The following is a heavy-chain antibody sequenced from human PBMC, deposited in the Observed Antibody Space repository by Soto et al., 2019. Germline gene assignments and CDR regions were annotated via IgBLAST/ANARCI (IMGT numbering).Heavy chain of an antibody. CDR1: GFTFSSYA. J-gene: IGHJ6*02. CDR3: ARDRGKLGYYYGMDV. CDR2: ISYDGSNK. Sequence: GGSLRLSCAASGFTFSSYAMHWVRQAPGKGLEWVAVISYDGSNKYYADSVKGRFTISRDNSKNTLCLQMNSLRAEDTAVYYCARDRGKLGYYYGMDVWGQGTTVTVSS. D-gene: IGHD3-10*01. V-gene: IGHV3-30-3*01.